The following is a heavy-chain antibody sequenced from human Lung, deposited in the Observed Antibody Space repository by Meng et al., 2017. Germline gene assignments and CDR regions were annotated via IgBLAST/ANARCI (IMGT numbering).Heavy chain of an antibody. V-gene: IGHV1-18*01. CDR2: INAYNGDT. CDR3: ARVEVGITSGDY. Sequence: QAQLVQSGGEVKKPGASAQASCKASGYTFTNYGITWVRQAPGQGLEWMGWINAYNGDTNYAQTLQGRVTMTTDTSTSTAYMELRSLRSDDTAVYYCARVEVGITSGDYWGQGTLVTVSS. D-gene: IGHD2-21*01. J-gene: IGHJ4*02. CDR1: GYTFTNYG.